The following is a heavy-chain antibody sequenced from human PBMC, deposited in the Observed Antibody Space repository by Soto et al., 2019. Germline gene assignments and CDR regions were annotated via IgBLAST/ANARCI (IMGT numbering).Heavy chain of an antibody. CDR3: ARHTAALAQTYYYYYGMDF. D-gene: IGHD2-15*01. V-gene: IGHV1-69*12. CDR1: GGTFSSYA. Sequence: QVQLVQSGAEVKKPGSSVKVSCKASGGTFSSYAISWVRQAPGQGLEWMGGIIPIFGTANYAQKFQGRVTITADESTSTAYMELSSLRSEDTAVYYCARHTAALAQTYYYYYGMDFWGQGTTVTVS. J-gene: IGHJ6*02. CDR2: IIPIFGTA.